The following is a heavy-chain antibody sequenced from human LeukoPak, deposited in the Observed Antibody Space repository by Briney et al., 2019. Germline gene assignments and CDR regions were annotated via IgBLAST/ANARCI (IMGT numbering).Heavy chain of an antibody. CDR2: IIPIFGTA. CDR3: AREYYYDSSGYDY. CDR1: GGTFSSYA. Sequence: ASVKVSCKASGGTFSSYAISWVRQALGQGLEWMGRIIPIFGTANYAQKFQGRVTITTDESTSTAYMELSSLRSEDTAVYYCAREYYYDSSGYDYWGQGTLVTVSS. J-gene: IGHJ4*02. D-gene: IGHD3-22*01. V-gene: IGHV1-69*05.